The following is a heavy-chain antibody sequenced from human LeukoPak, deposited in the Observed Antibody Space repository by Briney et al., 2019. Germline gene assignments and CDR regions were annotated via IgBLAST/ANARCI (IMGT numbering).Heavy chain of an antibody. CDR3: ARDPYYDTAAFDP. Sequence: SETLSLTCSVSGDSIRTYYWSWIRQPPGKGLEWSGYIIDTGSTNYKPSLKTRLTMSVDVSKNQISLKLSSVTAADTAVYYCARDPYYDTAAFDPWGQGTLVTVSS. D-gene: IGHD3-9*01. V-gene: IGHV4-59*01. J-gene: IGHJ5*02. CDR1: GDSIRTYY. CDR2: IIDTGST.